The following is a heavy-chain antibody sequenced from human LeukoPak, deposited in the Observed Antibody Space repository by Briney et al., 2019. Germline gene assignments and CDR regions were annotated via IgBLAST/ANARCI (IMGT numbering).Heavy chain of an antibody. J-gene: IGHJ4*02. Sequence: GVSLRLSCAASGFTFSAYAMAWVRQAPGKGLEWVSTIYDDNTYYADSVRGRFAISTDNSKNTLYLQMNSLRVEDTAVYFCAARKVRGVWFYLDYWGQGTLVTVSS. CDR1: GFTFSAYA. D-gene: IGHD3-10*01. CDR2: IYDDNT. V-gene: IGHV3-23*01. CDR3: AARKVRGVWFYLDY.